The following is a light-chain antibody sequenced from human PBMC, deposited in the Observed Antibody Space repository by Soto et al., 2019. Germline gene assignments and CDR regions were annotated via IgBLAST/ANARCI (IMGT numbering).Light chain of an antibody. CDR2: EVN. J-gene: IGLJ2*01. CDR3: CSFAGSATWI. Sequence: QSALTQPASVSGSPGQSITISCTGTSSDVGSYNLFSWYQQHPGKAPKLMIYEVNKWPSGVSNRFSGSKSGNTASLTISGLQAEDEDDYYCCSFAGSATWIFGGGTKLTVL. V-gene: IGLV2-23*02. CDR1: SSDVGSYNL.